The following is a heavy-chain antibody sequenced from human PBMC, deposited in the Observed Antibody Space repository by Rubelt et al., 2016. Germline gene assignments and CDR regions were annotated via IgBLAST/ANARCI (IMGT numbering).Heavy chain of an antibody. CDR3: ARGRRSRKPVDY. CDR2: INHSGST. D-gene: IGHD2-2*01. CDR1: GGSFSGYY. Sequence: QVQLQQWGAGLLKPSETLSLTCAVYGGSFSGYYWSWIRQPPGKGLEWIGEINHSGSTNYNPSLKSRVTISVDTAKNQFSLKLSFVTAADTAVYYCARGRRSRKPVDYWGQGTLVTVSS. J-gene: IGHJ4*02. V-gene: IGHV4-34*01.